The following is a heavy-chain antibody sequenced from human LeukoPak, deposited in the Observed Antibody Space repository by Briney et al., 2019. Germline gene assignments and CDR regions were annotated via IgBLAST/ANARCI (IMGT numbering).Heavy chain of an antibody. Sequence: PSETLSLTCAVYGGSFSGYYWSWIRQPPGKGLEWIGEINHSGSTNYNPSLKSRVTISVDTSKNQFSLKLSSVTAADTAVYYCARRYINYYGSGSYFLNWFDPWGQGTLVTVSS. CDR3: ARRYINYYGSGSYFLNWFDP. CDR2: INHSGST. CDR1: GGSFSGYY. D-gene: IGHD3-10*01. J-gene: IGHJ5*02. V-gene: IGHV4-34*01.